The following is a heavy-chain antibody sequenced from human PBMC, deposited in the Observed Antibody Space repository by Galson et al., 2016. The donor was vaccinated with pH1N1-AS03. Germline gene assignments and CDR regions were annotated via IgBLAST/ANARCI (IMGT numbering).Heavy chain of an antibody. CDR3: ARTGSRGNDPFYYYYYGMDV. D-gene: IGHD1-1*01. CDR1: GYTFTSND. V-gene: IGHV1-8*01. J-gene: IGHJ6*02. Sequence: SVKVSCKASGYTFTSNDINWVRQATGQGLEWMGWMNPNSGNTGYAQKFQGRVTMTRNTSISTAYMELSSLRSEDTAVYYCARTGSRGNDPFYYYYYGMDVWGQGTTVTVSS. CDR2: MNPNSGNT.